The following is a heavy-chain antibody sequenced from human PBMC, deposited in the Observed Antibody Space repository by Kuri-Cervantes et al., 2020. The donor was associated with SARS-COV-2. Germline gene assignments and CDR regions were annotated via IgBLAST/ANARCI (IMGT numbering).Heavy chain of an antibody. J-gene: IGHJ4*02. D-gene: IGHD6-13*01. Sequence: GESLKISCAASGFIFSSHSMNWVRQAPGKGLEWVSYISSSSSTIYYADSVKGRFTISRDNAKNSLYLQMNSLRAEDTAVYYCAKDPRSSSWYVFDYWGQGTLVTVSS. CDR2: ISSSSSTI. V-gene: IGHV3-48*01. CDR1: GFIFSSHS. CDR3: AKDPRSSSWYVFDY.